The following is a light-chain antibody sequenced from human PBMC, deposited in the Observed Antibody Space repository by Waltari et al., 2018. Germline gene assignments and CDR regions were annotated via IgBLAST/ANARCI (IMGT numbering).Light chain of an antibody. J-gene: IGLJ1*01. Sequence: QSVLTQPPSVSAAPGQKVTISCSGISSNIGNNNNYVSWYQQFPVTAPKLLIYDINQRPSGMPDRFSASRSGTAATLGITGLQTGDEADYYCGTWDSSLSAYVFGTGTKVTVL. CDR3: GTWDSSLSAYV. CDR2: DIN. CDR1: SSNIGNNNNY. V-gene: IGLV1-51*01.